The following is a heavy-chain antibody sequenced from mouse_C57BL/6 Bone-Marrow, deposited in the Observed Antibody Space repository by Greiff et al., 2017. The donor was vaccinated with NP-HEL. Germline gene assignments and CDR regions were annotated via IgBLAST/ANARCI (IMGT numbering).Heavy chain of an antibody. Sequence: VQLQQSGAELVRPGASVKLSCTASGFNIKDDYMHWVKQRPEQGLEWIGWIDPENGDTEYASKFQGKATITADTSSNTAYLQLSSLTSGDTAVYYCTRFYIDYWGQGTTLTVSS. CDR2: IDPENGDT. V-gene: IGHV14-4*01. CDR1: GFNIKDDY. D-gene: IGHD1-1*01. CDR3: TRFYIDY. J-gene: IGHJ2*01.